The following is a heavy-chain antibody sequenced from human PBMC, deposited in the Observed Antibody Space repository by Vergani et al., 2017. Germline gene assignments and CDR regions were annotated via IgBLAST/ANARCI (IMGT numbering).Heavy chain of an antibody. Sequence: QVQLVQSGAEVKKPGSSVKVSCKASGGTFSSYTISWVRQAPGQGLEWVGRIIPILGIANYAQKFQGRVTITADKSTSTAYMELSSLRSEDTAVYYCASYETAMVTFDYWGQRTLVTVSS. CDR2: IIPILGIA. CDR3: ASYETAMVTFDY. J-gene: IGHJ4*02. CDR1: GGTFSSYT. V-gene: IGHV1-69*02. D-gene: IGHD5-18*01.